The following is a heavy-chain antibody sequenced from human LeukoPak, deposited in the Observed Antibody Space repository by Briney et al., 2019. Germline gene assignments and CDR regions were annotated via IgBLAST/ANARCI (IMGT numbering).Heavy chain of an antibody. V-gene: IGHV4-4*07. D-gene: IGHD3-10*02. CDR2: VCTSGIT. CDR3: PRDVRGISGVWFFDL. CDR1: GDSISTNC. Sequence: SETLSLTCAVSGDSISTNCWTWIRQPAGKGLEWIGRVCTSGITNYNPSLESRVTMSLDTSKKQFCLRLTSVTAADPAVSYCPRDVRGISGVWFFDLWGRGTLVTVSS. J-gene: IGHJ2*01.